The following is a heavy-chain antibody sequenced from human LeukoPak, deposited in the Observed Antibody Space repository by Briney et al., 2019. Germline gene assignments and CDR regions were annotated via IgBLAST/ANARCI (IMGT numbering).Heavy chain of an antibody. CDR1: GGSISSYY. CDR2: IYYSGST. J-gene: IGHJ6*03. Sequence: KPSETLPLTCTVSGGSISSYYWSWIRQPPGKGLEWIGYIYYSGSTNYNPSLKSRVTISVDTSKNQFSLKLSSVTAADTAVYYCARTLGGDSSWGLSYYYYMDVWGKGTTVTVSS. D-gene: IGHD4-17*01. CDR3: ARTLGGDSSWGLSYYYYMDV. V-gene: IGHV4-59*01.